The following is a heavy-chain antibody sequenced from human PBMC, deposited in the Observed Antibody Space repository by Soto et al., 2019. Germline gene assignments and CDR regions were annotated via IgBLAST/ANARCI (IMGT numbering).Heavy chain of an antibody. CDR2: ISESGGST. CDR3: AKVHGDAG. CDR1: GFTFTSYT. V-gene: IGHV3-23*01. Sequence: EVHLLESGGGLIQPGGSLRLSCAASGFTFTSYTMTWVRQAPGKGLEWVSSISESGGSTHYADSVRGRFTISRDNSKNTVYLQRNSLRTEDTAVYYCAKVHGDAGWGQGTLVIVSS. J-gene: IGHJ4*02. D-gene: IGHD4-17*01.